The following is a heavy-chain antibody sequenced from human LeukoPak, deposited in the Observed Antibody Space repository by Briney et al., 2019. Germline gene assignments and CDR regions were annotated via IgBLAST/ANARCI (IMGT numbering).Heavy chain of an antibody. CDR3: AKESTVTTLPDY. Sequence: GGSLRLSCAASGFTFSSYAMSWVRQAPGKGLEWVSAISGSGGSTNYADSVKGRFAISRDYSKNTLYLQMNSLRAEDTAVYYCAKESTVTTLPDYWGQGTLVTVSS. V-gene: IGHV3-23*01. CDR2: ISGSGGST. D-gene: IGHD4-11*01. J-gene: IGHJ4*02. CDR1: GFTFSSYA.